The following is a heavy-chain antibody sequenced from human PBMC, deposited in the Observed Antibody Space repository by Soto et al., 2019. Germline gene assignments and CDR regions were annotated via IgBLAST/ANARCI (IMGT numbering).Heavy chain of an antibody. D-gene: IGHD3-22*01. Sequence: ASVKGSCKASGGTFSSDAIGCVRQAPGRGREWMGGIIPIFGTANYAQKLQGRVTITADESTSTAYMELRSLRSDDTAVYYCARDFYYDSRGYSKNPGYWGQGTLVAVPQ. CDR1: GGTFSSDA. J-gene: IGHJ4*02. CDR2: IIPIFGTA. CDR3: ARDFYYDSRGYSKNPGY. V-gene: IGHV1-69*13.